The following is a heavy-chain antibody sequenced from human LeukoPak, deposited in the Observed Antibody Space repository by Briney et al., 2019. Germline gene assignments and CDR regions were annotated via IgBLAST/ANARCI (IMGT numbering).Heavy chain of an antibody. CDR1: GYSISSGHY. CDR3: ARDLAYYASGSYCGWFDP. Sequence: SETLSLTCTVPGYSISSGHYWGWIRQPPGKGREWIGSIYHSGSTYYNPSLKSRVTISVDTSKNHFSLKLNSVTAADTAVYYCARDLAYYASGSYCGWFDPWGQGTLVTVSS. J-gene: IGHJ5*02. CDR2: IYHSGST. V-gene: IGHV4-38-2*02. D-gene: IGHD3-10*01.